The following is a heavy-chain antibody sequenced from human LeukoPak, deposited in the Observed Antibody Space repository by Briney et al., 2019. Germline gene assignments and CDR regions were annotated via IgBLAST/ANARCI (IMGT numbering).Heavy chain of an antibody. Sequence: SETLSLTCSVSGDSISTSSSYWGWIRQPPGKGLEWIGSIYYSGSTYYNPSLKSRVTISVDTSKNQFSLKLSSVTAADTAVYYCARAQYYYYYYMDVWGKGTTVTVSS. CDR3: ARAQYYYYYYMDV. J-gene: IGHJ6*03. CDR1: GDSISTSSSY. V-gene: IGHV4-39*01. CDR2: IYYSGST.